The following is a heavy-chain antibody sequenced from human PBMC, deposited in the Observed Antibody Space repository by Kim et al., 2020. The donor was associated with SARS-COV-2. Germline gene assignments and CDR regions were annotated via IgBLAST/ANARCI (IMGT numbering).Heavy chain of an antibody. CDR3: ARSAVYFDY. V-gene: IGHV1-8*01. Sequence: GNTGYAQKFQGRVPMTRNTSISTAYMELSSLRSEDTAVYYCARSAVYFDYWGQGTLVTVSS. J-gene: IGHJ4*02. CDR2: GNT.